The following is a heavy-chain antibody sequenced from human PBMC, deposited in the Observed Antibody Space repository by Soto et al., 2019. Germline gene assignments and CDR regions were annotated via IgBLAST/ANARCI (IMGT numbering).Heavy chain of an antibody. V-gene: IGHV4-34*01. CDR1: GGSFSGYY. CDR3: ARETYYDYIWGSWTFNWFDP. J-gene: IGHJ5*02. Sequence: SETLSLTCAVYGGSFSGYYWSWIRQPPGKGLEWIGEINHSGSTNYNPSLKSRVTISVDTSKNQFSLKLSSVTAADTAVYYCARETYYDYIWGSWTFNWFDPWGQGTLVTVSS. D-gene: IGHD3-16*01. CDR2: INHSGST.